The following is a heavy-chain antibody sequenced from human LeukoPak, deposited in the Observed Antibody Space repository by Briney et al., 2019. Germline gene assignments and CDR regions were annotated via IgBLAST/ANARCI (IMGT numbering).Heavy chain of an antibody. CDR3: ARAMVTMFPLFDY. D-gene: IGHD3-10*02. CDR2: IKQDGSEK. V-gene: IGHV3-7*03. J-gene: IGHJ4*02. Sequence: GGSLRLSCAASGFTFSSYWMSWVRQAPGKGLEWVANIKQDGSEKYYVDSVKGRFTISRDNAKNSLYLQMNSLRAEDTAVYYCARAMVTMFPLFDYWGQGTLVTVSS. CDR1: GFTFSSYW.